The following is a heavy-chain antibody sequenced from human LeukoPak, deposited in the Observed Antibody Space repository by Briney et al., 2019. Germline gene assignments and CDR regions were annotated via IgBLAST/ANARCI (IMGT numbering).Heavy chain of an antibody. Sequence: SETLSLTCTVSGGSISSGIYYWSWIRQPAGKGLEWIGRIYTSGRTHYNPSLKSRVTISVDTSKNQFSLKLTSVTAADTAVYYCARGAIFGVEYNWFDPWGQGTLVTVSS. D-gene: IGHD3-3*01. V-gene: IGHV4-61*02. CDR3: ARGAIFGVEYNWFDP. J-gene: IGHJ5*02. CDR2: IYTSGRT. CDR1: GGSISSGIYY.